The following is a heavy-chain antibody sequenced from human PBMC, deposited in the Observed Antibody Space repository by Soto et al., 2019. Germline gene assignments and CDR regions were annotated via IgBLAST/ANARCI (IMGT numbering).Heavy chain of an antibody. CDR3: ARGGREDI. J-gene: IGHJ3*02. CDR2: INHSGST. V-gene: IGHV4-34*01. CDR1: GGSFSGYY. D-gene: IGHD2-15*01. Sequence: DTLSLTCAVYGGSFSGYYWSWIRQPPGKGLEWIGEINHSGSTNYNPSLKSRVTISVDTSKNQFSLKLSSVTAADTAVYYCARGGREDIWGQGTMVTVSS.